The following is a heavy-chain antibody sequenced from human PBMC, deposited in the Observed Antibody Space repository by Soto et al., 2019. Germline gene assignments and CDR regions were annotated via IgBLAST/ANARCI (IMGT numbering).Heavy chain of an antibody. CDR1: GYSFTSYW. J-gene: IGHJ6*02. CDR3: ARIRTRGYCSGGSCYGVEDYYYYGMDV. CDR2: IYPGDSDT. Sequence: PGESLKISCKGSGYSFTSYWIGWVRQMPGKGLEWMGIIYPGDSDTRYSPSFQGQVTISADKSISTAYLQWSSLKASDTAMYYCARIRTRGYCSGGSCYGVEDYYYYGMDVWGQGTTVTVSS. D-gene: IGHD2-15*01. V-gene: IGHV5-51*01.